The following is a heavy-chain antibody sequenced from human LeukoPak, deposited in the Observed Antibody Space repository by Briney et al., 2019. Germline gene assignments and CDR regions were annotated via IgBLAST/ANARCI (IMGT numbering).Heavy chain of an antibody. CDR2: LNEDGSTA. D-gene: IGHD1-26*01. Sequence: GGALRLSCAASGVTVSVYWLHWVRQGPGKGLMWVSRLNEDGSTADYADSVKGRFTMSRDNAKGKVFLEMRRLTVEDTAIYFCVRERTYYSDLAYKERENFDPWGRGTLVTVSS. CDR3: VRERTYYSDLAYKERENFDP. V-gene: IGHV3-74*01. CDR1: GVTVSVYW. J-gene: IGHJ5*02.